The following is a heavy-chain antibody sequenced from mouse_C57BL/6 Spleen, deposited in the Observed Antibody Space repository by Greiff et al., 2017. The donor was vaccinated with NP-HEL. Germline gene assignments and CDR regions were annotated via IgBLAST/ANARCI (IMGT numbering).Heavy chain of an antibody. D-gene: IGHD4-1*02. CDR1: GFTFSSYA. J-gene: IGHJ2*01. CDR3: ARVNWGFDY. CDR2: ISDGGSYT. V-gene: IGHV5-4*03. Sequence: EVKVVESGGGLVKPGGSLKLSCAASGFTFSSYAMSWVRQTPEKRLEWVATISDGGSYTYYPDNVKGRFTISRDNAKNNLYLQMSHLKSEDTAMYYCARVNWGFDYWGQGTTLTVSS.